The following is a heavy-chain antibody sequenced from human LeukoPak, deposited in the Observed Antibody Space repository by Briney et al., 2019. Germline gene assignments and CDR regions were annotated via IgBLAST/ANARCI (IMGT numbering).Heavy chain of an antibody. V-gene: IGHV4-30-2*01. J-gene: IGHJ6*04. CDR3: ARGLHSTSRSLDV. Sequence: SETLSFTCAVSGGSISSGGYSWSWIRQPPGKGLEWIGYIYHSRSTYYNPSLKSRVTISVDRSENQFSLKLSSVTAADTAVYYCARGLHSTSRSLDVWGKGTTVTVSS. CDR1: GGSISSGGYS. D-gene: IGHD5/OR15-5a*01. CDR2: IYHSRST.